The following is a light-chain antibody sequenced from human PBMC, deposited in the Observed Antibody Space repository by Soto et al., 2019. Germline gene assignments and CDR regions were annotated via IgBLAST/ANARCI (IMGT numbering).Light chain of an antibody. CDR1: QSVSSSH. V-gene: IGKV3-20*01. CDR2: VSS. J-gene: IGKJ1*01. CDR3: KLYVPXPPT. Sequence: EIVLTQSPGTLSLSPGERATLSFWAGQSVSSSHFAGYQQKPGQAPRLLIYVSSSRYTGIPHRFSGSGSGTDFTLTINRLEPEDFAVYYCKLYVPXPPTFGQGTKV.